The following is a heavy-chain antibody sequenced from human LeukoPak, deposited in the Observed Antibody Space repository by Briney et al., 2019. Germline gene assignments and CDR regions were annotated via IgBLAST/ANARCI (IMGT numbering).Heavy chain of an antibody. CDR3: ARLLMGRFGELSQEY. CDR2: INHSGST. D-gene: IGHD3-10*01. J-gene: IGHJ4*02. V-gene: IGHV4-34*01. Sequence: SETLSLTCAVYGGSFSGYYWSWIRQPPGKGLEWIGEINHSGSTNYNPSLKSRVTISVDTSKNQFSLKLSSVTAADTAVYYCARLLMGRFGELSQEYWGQGTLVTVSS. CDR1: GGSFSGYY.